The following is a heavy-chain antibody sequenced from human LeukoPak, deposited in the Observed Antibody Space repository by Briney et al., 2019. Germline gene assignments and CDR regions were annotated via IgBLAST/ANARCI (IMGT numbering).Heavy chain of an antibody. D-gene: IGHD1-26*01. CDR3: AREAGIVGATTLYFDY. J-gene: IGHJ4*02. Sequence: SETLSLTCTVSGGSISSYYWSWIRQPAGKGLEWIGRIYTSGSTNYNPSLKSRVTMSVDTSKNQFSLKLSSVTAADTAVYYCAREAGIVGATTLYFDYWGQGTLVTVSS. V-gene: IGHV4-4*07. CDR2: IYTSGST. CDR1: GGSISSYY.